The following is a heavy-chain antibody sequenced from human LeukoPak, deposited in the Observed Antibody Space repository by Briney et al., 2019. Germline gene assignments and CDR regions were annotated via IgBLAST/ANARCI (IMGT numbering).Heavy chain of an antibody. V-gene: IGHV1-18*01. CDR2: ISAYNGNT. CDR3: AREGPLRGAFDI. CDR1: GGTFSNFA. J-gene: IGHJ3*02. Sequence: ASVKVSCKASGGTFSNFAFSWVRQAPGQGLEWMGWISAYNGNTNYAQKLQGRVTMTTDTSTSTAYMELRSLRSDDTAVYYCAREGPLRGAFDIWGQGTMVTVSS.